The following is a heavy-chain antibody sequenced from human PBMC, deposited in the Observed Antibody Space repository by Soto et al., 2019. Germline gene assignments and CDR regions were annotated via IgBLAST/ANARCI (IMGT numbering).Heavy chain of an antibody. CDR1: VLSVDTTYC. Sequence: ASVKLSCRGSVLSVDTTYCIHWVRRAPGQGLEWMGSINPNSGDTNYAQNFQGRVTMTRDTSISTAYMEVSSLTSDDTAVYYCGRPRSGPSPDVGIWGHGTVVTGYS. CDR3: GRPRSGPSPDVGI. D-gene: IGHD2-15*01. J-gene: IGHJ4*01. V-gene: IGHV1-2*02. CDR2: INPNSGDT.